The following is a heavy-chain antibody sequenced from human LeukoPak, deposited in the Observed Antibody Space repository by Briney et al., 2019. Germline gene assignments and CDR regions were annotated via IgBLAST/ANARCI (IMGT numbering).Heavy chain of an antibody. Sequence: PGGSLRLSCAASGLTFSGYTMTWVRQAPGKGLEWVSSISNISTYIYYADSVKGRFTISRDNVQNSLYLQMNSLRAEDTAVYYCAKGVGATPDAFDIWGQGTMVTVSS. V-gene: IGHV3-21*04. CDR2: ISNISTYI. J-gene: IGHJ3*02. CDR3: AKGVGATPDAFDI. D-gene: IGHD1-26*01. CDR1: GLTFSGYT.